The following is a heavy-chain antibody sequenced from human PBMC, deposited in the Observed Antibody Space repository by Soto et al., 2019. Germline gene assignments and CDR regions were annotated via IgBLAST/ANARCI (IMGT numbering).Heavy chain of an antibody. Sequence: SETLSLTCTVSGGSISSSSYYWGWIRQPPGKGLEWIGSIYYSGSTYYNPSLKSRVTISVDTSKNQFSLKLSSVTAADTAVYYCANQGGGATSHFDYWGQGTLVTVSS. CDR3: ANQGGGATSHFDY. V-gene: IGHV4-39*01. CDR1: GGSISSSSYY. CDR2: IYYSGST. D-gene: IGHD1-26*01. J-gene: IGHJ4*02.